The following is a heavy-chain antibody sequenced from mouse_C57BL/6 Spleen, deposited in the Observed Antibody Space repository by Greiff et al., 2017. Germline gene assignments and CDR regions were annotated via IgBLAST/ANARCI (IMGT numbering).Heavy chain of an antibody. Sequence: EVQLQQSGAELVRPGASVKLSCTASGFNIKDDYMHWVKQRPEQGLEWIGCIDPENGDTEYASKFQGKATITADTSSNTAYLQLSSLTSEDTAVYYCTTGYGSSYGAMDYWGQGTSVTVSS. J-gene: IGHJ4*01. CDR2: IDPENGDT. CDR1: GFNIKDDY. D-gene: IGHD1-1*01. CDR3: TTGYGSSYGAMDY. V-gene: IGHV14-4*01.